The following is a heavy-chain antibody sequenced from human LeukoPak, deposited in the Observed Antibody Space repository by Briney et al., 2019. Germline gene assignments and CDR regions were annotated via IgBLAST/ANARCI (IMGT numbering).Heavy chain of an antibody. D-gene: IGHD3-22*01. V-gene: IGHV4-34*01. CDR1: GGSISSYY. CDR2: INHSGST. J-gene: IGHJ5*02. CDR3: ARRTVYYYDSSGYYYENWFDP. Sequence: SETLSLTCTVSGGSISSYYWSWIRQPPGKGLEWIGEINHSGSTNYNPSLKSRVTISVDTSKNQFSLKLSSVTAADTAVYYCARRTVYYYDSSGYYYENWFDPWGQGTLVTVSS.